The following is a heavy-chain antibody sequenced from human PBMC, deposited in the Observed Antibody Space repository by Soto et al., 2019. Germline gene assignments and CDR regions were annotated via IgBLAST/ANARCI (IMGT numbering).Heavy chain of an antibody. Sequence: QVQLQETGPGLVKPSETLSLTCTVSGASVSGYYWSWIRQTPGKGLEWIGNIHNSGASKYNPSLKRRVTISLDTSTNEFALTIGSVTPADTAVYYCARGPQWLRSDNWFDPWRQGTLVTVSS. V-gene: IGHV4-59*02. CDR3: ARGPQWLRSDNWFDP. J-gene: IGHJ5*02. D-gene: IGHD5-12*01. CDR2: IHNSGAS. CDR1: GASVSGYY.